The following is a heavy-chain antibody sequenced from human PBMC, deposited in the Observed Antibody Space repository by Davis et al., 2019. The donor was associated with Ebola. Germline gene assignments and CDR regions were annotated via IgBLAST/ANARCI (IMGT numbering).Heavy chain of an antibody. J-gene: IGHJ4*02. D-gene: IGHD3-9*01. Sequence: GESLKISCAASGFTFSSYGMHWVRQAPGKGLEWVAVIWYDGSNKYYADSVKGRFTISRDNSKNTLYLQMNSLRAEDTAVYYCAREGLRYFDWYLIIDYWGQGTLVTVSS. CDR2: IWYDGSNK. V-gene: IGHV3-33*01. CDR3: AREGLRYFDWYLIIDY. CDR1: GFTFSSYG.